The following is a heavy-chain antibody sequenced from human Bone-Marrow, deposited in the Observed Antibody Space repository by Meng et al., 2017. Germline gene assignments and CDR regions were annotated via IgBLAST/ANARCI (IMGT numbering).Heavy chain of an antibody. CDR3: VYDGSGGYYILLDY. CDR2: ISGSSGST. D-gene: IGHD3-10*01. V-gene: IGHV3-23*01. CDR1: GFTFSSYA. J-gene: IGHJ4*02. Sequence: GGSLRLFCAASGFTFSSYAMSWVRQAPGKGLEWVSAISGSSGSTYYADSVEGGFDISRNNSKNTMYLQMNSLRAEETDVYYCVYDGSGGYYILLDYWGQGTLVTVSS.